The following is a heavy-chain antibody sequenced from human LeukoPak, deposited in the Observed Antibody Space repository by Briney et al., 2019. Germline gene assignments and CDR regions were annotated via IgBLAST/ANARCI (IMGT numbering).Heavy chain of an antibody. CDR1: GFTFDDYG. Sequence: GGSLRLSCAASGFTFDDYGMSWVRHAPGKGLEWVSGIYWNGDSIGYADSVKGRFTISRDNAKNSLYLQMNSLRAEDTALYYCARDKTIDFYYSYTDVWGKGTTVTVSS. CDR2: IYWNGDSI. V-gene: IGHV3-20*04. CDR3: ARDKTIDFYYSYTDV. J-gene: IGHJ6*03. D-gene: IGHD2/OR15-2a*01.